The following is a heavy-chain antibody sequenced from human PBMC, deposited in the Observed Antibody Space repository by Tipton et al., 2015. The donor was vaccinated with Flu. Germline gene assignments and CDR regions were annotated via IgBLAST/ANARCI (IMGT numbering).Heavy chain of an antibody. V-gene: IGHV4-4*07. CDR3: ARDLRGYSGYTGGDAFDV. Sequence: LRLSCTVSGGSISKSYWSWIRQPAGKGLEWIGRLSTSGSTNYNAPLESRVTMSRDTSKNQFSLRLRSATVADTALYFCARDLRGYSGYTGGDAFDVWGPGIRVTVSS. D-gene: IGHD5-12*01. J-gene: IGHJ3*01. CDR2: LSTSGST. CDR1: GGSISKSY.